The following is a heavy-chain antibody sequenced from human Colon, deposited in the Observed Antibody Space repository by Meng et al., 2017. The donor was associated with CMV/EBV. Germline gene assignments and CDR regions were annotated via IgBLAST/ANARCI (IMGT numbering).Heavy chain of an antibody. D-gene: IGHD3-3*01. Sequence: SETLSLTCSVSGGSISSSSHYWVWIRQPPGKGLEWIGSIYYSGNTFYNPSLESRVTMSVDTAKNEFSLKLTSVTAADTAVYYCVGSYDFWSGYYNLFPFEIWGRGTMVTVSS. V-gene: IGHV4-39*07. CDR3: VGSYDFWSGYYNLFPFEI. J-gene: IGHJ3*02. CDR2: IYYSGNT. CDR1: GGSISSSSHY.